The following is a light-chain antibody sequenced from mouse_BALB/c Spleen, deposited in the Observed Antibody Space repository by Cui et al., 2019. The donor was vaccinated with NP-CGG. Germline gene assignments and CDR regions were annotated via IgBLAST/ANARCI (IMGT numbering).Light chain of an antibody. CDR1: TGPVITSNY. CDR3: ALWYSNHWV. V-gene: IGLV1*01. Sequence: QAVVTQESAPTTSPGETVTLTCRSSTGPVITSNYANWVQEKPDHLFTGLIGGTNNRVPGVPARFSGSLIGDKAALTITGAQTEDEAIYFCALWYSNHWVFGGGTKLTVL. CDR2: GTN. J-gene: IGLJ1*01.